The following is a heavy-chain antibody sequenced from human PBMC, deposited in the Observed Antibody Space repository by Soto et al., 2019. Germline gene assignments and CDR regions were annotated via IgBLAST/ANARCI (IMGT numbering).Heavy chain of an antibody. CDR2: IIPIFGTA. CDR3: ASSPFDDYGDYASAT. D-gene: IGHD4-17*01. J-gene: IGHJ5*02. CDR1: GGTFSSYA. Sequence: ASVKVSCKASGGTFSSYAISWVRQAPGQGLEWMGGIIPIFGTANYAQKFQGRVTITADESTSTAYMELSSLRSEDTAVYYCASSPFDDYGDYASATWGQGTLVTVSS. V-gene: IGHV1-69*13.